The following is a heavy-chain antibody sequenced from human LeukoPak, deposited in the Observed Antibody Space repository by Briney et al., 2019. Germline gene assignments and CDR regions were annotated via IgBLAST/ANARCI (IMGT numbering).Heavy chain of an antibody. V-gene: IGHV4-39*01. Sequence: SETLSLTCTVSGGSISSSGSYWGWIRQPPEKGLEWIGNIYYSGSTYYNPSLKSRVTISVDTSKNQFSLKLSSVTAADTAVFYCARRGSYDTFDVWGQGTMVTVSS. CDR2: IYYSGST. CDR3: ARRGSYDTFDV. J-gene: IGHJ3*01. D-gene: IGHD1-26*01. CDR1: GGSISSSGSY.